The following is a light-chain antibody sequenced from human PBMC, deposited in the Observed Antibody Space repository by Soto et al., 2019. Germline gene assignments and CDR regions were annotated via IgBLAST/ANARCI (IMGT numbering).Light chain of an antibody. CDR1: QSVSSK. V-gene: IGKV3-15*01. Sequence: ETVMTQSPATLSLSPGERATLSCRASQSVSSKLVWYQPKPGQAPRFLIYGASTRATGIPARFRGSGSGTEFTLTIDSLQSEDFAVYYCQQYNDWPPAFGGGTKVEIK. CDR2: GAS. CDR3: QQYNDWPPA. J-gene: IGKJ4*01.